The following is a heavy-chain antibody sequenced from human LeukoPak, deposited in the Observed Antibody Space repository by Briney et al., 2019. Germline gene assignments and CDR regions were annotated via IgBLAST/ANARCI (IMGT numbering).Heavy chain of an antibody. D-gene: IGHD6-13*01. CDR2: ISSSGNNI. J-gene: IGHJ4*02. CDR3: VSHIVAVGTGGPFDY. V-gene: IGHV3-48*03. Sequence: PGGSLRLSCAASGFSFNTYDMNWVRQAPGKGLEWVSYISSSGNNIFYADSVKGRFTISRDNSKNTLSLQMNNLRSEDTAIYYCVSHIVAVGTGGPFDYWGQGALVTVSS. CDR1: GFSFNTYD.